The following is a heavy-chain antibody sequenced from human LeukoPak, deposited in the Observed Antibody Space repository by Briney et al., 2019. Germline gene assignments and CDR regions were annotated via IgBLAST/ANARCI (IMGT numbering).Heavy chain of an antibody. J-gene: IGHJ4*02. CDR2: IIPIFGTA. CDR1: GGTFSSYA. CDR3: ARDRVGDGYNPSF. Sequence: ASVKVSCKASGGTFSSYAISWVRQAPGQGLEWMGGIIPIFGTANYAQKFQGRVTITADESTSTAYMELSSLRSEDTAVYYCARDRVGDGYNPSFWGQGTLVTVSS. D-gene: IGHD5-24*01. V-gene: IGHV1-69*13.